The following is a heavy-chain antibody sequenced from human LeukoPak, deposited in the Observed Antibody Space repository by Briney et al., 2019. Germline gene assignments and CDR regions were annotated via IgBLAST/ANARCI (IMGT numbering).Heavy chain of an antibody. J-gene: IGHJ4*02. D-gene: IGHD5-18*01. CDR2: ISSSGSTI. Sequence: GGSLRLSCAASGFIFSSYGMSWVRQAPGKGLEWVSYISSSGSTIYYADSVKGRFTISRDNAKNSLYLQMNSLRAEDTAVYYCARVNSGGYSYGYQDYWGQGTLVTVSS. CDR1: GFIFSSYG. V-gene: IGHV3-48*04. CDR3: ARVNSGGYSYGYQDY.